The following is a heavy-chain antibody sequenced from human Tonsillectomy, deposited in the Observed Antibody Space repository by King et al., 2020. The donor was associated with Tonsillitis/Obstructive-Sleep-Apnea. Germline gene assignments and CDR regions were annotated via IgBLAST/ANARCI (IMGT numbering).Heavy chain of an antibody. CDR3: AKGSTGTSWFDP. CDR1: GFTFSSDA. CDR2: VSVSVGDT. Sequence: QLVQSGGGLVQPGGSLRLSCAASGFTFSSDAMTWVRQAPWKVLECFSDVSVSVGDTYSHDSVRGRLTISRDNSKNTLYLQMNSLRAEDTAVYYCAKGSTGTSWFDPWGQGTLVTVSS. V-gene: IGHV3-23*04. J-gene: IGHJ5*02. D-gene: IGHD1-1*01.